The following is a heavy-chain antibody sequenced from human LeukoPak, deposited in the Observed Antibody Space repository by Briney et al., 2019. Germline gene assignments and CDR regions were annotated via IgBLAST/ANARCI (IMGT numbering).Heavy chain of an antibody. CDR1: GGSISSGDYY. Sequence: PSQTQSLTCTVSGGSISSGDYYWSWIRQPPGKGLEWIGYIYYSGSTYYNPSLKSRVTISVDTSKNQFSLKLSSVTAADTAVYYCAREEWLRGEYFDYWGQGTLVTLSS. CDR2: IYYSGST. J-gene: IGHJ4*02. CDR3: AREEWLRGEYFDY. V-gene: IGHV4-30-4*01. D-gene: IGHD5-12*01.